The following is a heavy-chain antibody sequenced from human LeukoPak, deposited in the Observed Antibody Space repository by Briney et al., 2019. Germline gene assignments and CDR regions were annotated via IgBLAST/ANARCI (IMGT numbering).Heavy chain of an antibody. CDR3: ARSSMF. CDR1: RFTLSSYA. J-gene: IGHJ4*02. D-gene: IGHD3-10*02. V-gene: IGHV3-23*01. CDR2: ISGSGDST. Sequence: GGSLRLSCAASRFTLSSYAMNWVRQAPGKGLEWVSAISGSGDSTYYADSVKGRFTISRDNSKNTVYLQMNSLRAEDTAVYYCARSSMFWGQGTLVTVSS.